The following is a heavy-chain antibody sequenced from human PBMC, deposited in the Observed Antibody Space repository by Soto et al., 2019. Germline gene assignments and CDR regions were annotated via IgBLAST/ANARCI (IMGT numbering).Heavy chain of an antibody. Sequence: GESLKISCKGSGYSFTSYWIGWVRQMPGKGLEWMGIIYPGDSDTRYRPSFQGQVTISADKSISTAYLQWSSLRASDTAMYYCARIIVATAPDFDYWGQGTLVTVSS. D-gene: IGHD5-12*01. CDR1: GYSFTSYW. J-gene: IGHJ4*02. CDR2: IYPGDSDT. CDR3: ARIIVATAPDFDY. V-gene: IGHV5-51*01.